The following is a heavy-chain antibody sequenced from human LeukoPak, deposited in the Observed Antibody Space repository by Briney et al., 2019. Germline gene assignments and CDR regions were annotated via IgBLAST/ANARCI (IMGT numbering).Heavy chain of an antibody. D-gene: IGHD2-15*01. J-gene: IGHJ5*02. CDR3: AVGHVAAPLDP. CDR2: INHSGST. V-gene: IGHV4-34*01. CDR1: GGSFSGYY. Sequence: SETLSLTCAVYGGSFSGYYWSWIRQPPGKGLEWIGEINHSGSTNYNPSLKSRVTISVDTSKNQFSLKLSSVTAADTAVYYCAVGHVAAPLDPWGQGTLVTVSS.